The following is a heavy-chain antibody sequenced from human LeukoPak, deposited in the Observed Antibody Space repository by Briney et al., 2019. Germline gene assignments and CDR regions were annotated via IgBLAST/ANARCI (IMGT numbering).Heavy chain of an antibody. V-gene: IGHV4-30-2*01. J-gene: IGHJ6*03. CDR2: IYHSGST. D-gene: IGHD6-6*01. Sequence: SETLFLTCTVSGGSISSGGYYWSWIRQPPGKGLEWIGYIYHSGSTYYNPSLKSRVTISVDRSKNQFSLKLSSVTAADTAVYYCARVTLVRRSSSSKRYYYMDVWGKGTTVTVSS. CDR1: GGSISSGGYY. CDR3: ARVTLVRRSSSSKRYYYMDV.